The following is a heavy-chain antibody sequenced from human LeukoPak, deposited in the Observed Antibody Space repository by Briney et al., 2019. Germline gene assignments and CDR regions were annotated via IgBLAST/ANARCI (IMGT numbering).Heavy chain of an antibody. Sequence: GGSLRLSCAASGFTFSTYEMNWVRQAPGKGLEWVSYISSSSSTIYYADSVKGRFTISRDNSKNTLYLQMVSLRVEDTAVYYCARGAHKRDDYGGFFDYWGQGTLVTVTS. V-gene: IGHV3-48*03. CDR3: ARGAHKRDDYGGFFDY. CDR2: ISSSSSTI. J-gene: IGHJ4*02. CDR1: GFTFSTYE. D-gene: IGHD4-23*01.